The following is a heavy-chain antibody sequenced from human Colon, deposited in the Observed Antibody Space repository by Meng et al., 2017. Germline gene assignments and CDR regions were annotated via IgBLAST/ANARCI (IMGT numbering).Heavy chain of an antibody. CDR1: GFTFSNYA. CDR2: ISGSGVIT. Sequence: GESLKISCAASGFTFSNYAMSWVRQAPGKGLEWVSAISGSGVITYYADSVRGRFTISRDNSKYTLYLQMNSLRAEDTAVYYCAKDRAFDMWGQGTMVTVPS. CDR3: AKDRAFDM. V-gene: IGHV3-23*01. J-gene: IGHJ3*02.